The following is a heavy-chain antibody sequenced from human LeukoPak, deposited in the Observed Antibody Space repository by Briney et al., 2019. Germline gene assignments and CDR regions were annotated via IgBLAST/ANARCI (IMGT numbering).Heavy chain of an antibody. Sequence: GESLKISCKGSGYSFTSYWIGWVRQMPGKGLEWMGIIYPGDSDTRYSPSFQGQVTISADKSISTAYLQWSSLKASDTAMYYCARGRVGSSWYQPGYYYYYYMDVWGKGTTVTVSS. CDR1: GYSFTSYW. D-gene: IGHD6-13*01. CDR3: ARGRVGSSWYQPGYYYYYYMDV. V-gene: IGHV5-51*01. J-gene: IGHJ6*03. CDR2: IYPGDSDT.